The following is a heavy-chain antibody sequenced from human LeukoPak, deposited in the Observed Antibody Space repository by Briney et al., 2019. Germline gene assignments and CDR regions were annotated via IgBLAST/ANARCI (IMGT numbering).Heavy chain of an antibody. CDR3: ARATNYYYDTSGYAPDFDF. J-gene: IGHJ4*02. D-gene: IGHD3-22*01. Sequence: GGSLRLSCAASGFTFSSYSMNWVRQAPGKGLKWVSYISSSSTTIYYADSVKGRFTISRDNAKNSLYLQMNSLRDEDTAVYYCARATNYYYDTSGYAPDFDFWGQGTLVTVSS. CDR1: GFTFSSYS. CDR2: ISSSSTTI. V-gene: IGHV3-48*02.